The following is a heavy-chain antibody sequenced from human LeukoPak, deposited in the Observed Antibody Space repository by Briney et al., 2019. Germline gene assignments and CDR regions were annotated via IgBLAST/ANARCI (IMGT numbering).Heavy chain of an antibody. Sequence: GGSLRLSCAASGFTFSSYAMSWVRQAPGKGLEWVSTISGDGGRTYYADSVRGRFTIFRDISRDTLYLLMNSLRAEDTAVNYCVLETAAIARQYWGQGTLDTVSS. D-gene: IGHD2-2*02. CDR2: ISGDGGRT. CDR3: VLETAAIARQY. J-gene: IGHJ4*02. CDR1: GFTFSSYA. V-gene: IGHV3-23*01.